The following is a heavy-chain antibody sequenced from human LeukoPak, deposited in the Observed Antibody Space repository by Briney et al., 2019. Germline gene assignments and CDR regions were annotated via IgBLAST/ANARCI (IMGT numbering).Heavy chain of an antibody. D-gene: IGHD6-13*01. CDR2: SSGSGASP. V-gene: IGHV3-23*01. J-gene: IGHJ3*01. CDR1: GFSVSSNY. Sequence: GGSVRLSWAASGFSVSSNYMSWVRQAAGKGVEWVSASSGSGASPDYADPVKGRFTIARDNSKTTLHLQMNSLRAADTAVYYCVRGVSISSSWYNDLWGQGTLVTVSS. CDR3: VRGVSISSSWYNDL.